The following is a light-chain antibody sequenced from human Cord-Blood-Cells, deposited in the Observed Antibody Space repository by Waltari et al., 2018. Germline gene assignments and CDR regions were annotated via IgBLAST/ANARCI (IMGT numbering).Light chain of an antibody. CDR2: AAS. V-gene: IGKV1-39*01. CDR1: QSISSY. J-gene: IGKJ1*01. Sequence: DIQMTQSPSSLSASVGDRVTITCRASQSISSYLNWYQQKPGKAPKLLIYAASRLQSGVPSRCSGSGSGTDFTLTISSLQPEDFATYYCQQSYSTHTWTFGQGTKVEIK. CDR3: QQSYSTHTWT.